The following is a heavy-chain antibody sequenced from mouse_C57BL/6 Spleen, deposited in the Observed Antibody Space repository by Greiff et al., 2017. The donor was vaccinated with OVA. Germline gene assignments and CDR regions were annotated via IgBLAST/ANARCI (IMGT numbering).Heavy chain of an antibody. D-gene: IGHD1-1*01. CDR3: ARDYGKAYAMDY. CDR2: IHPNSGST. CDR1: GYTFTSYW. V-gene: IGHV1-64*01. J-gene: IGHJ4*01. Sequence: VQLQQPGAELVKPGASVKLSCKASGYTFTSYWMHWVKQRPGQGLEWIGMIHPNSGSTNYNEKFKSKATLTVAKSSSTAYMQLSRLSSVDSAVYYCARDYGKAYAMDYWGQGTSVTVSS.